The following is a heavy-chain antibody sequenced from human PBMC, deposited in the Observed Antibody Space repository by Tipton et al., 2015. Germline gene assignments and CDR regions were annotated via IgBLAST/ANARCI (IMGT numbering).Heavy chain of an antibody. Sequence: SLRLSCAASGFTFSDYYMIWIRQAPGKGLEWVSYINTRGGKMYYADSVKGRVTISRDNAKNSVSMEMNSLRVEDTAVYYCARWMGPYYHHGMDVWGQGSTVTVSS. CDR2: INTRGGKM. D-gene: IGHD2-2*03. CDR3: ARWMGPYYHHGMDV. V-gene: IGHV3-11*01. CDR1: GFTFSDYY. J-gene: IGHJ6*02.